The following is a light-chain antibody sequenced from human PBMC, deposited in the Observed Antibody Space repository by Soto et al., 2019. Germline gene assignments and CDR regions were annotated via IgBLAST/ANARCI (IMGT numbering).Light chain of an antibody. J-gene: IGKJ1*01. CDR3: QQYDSYSWT. Sequence: DIQMTQSPSTLSASVGDGVTITCRASQSISNRLAWYQQRPGKAPKYLIYDASTLDSGAPSRFSGSGSGTEFTLTISSLQTDDFATYYCQQYDSYSWTFGQGTKVDIK. CDR2: DAS. CDR1: QSISNR. V-gene: IGKV1-5*01.